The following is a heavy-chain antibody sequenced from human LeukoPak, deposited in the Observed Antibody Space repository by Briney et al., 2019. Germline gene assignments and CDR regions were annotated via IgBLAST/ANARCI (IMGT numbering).Heavy chain of an antibody. J-gene: IGHJ4*02. CDR3: ARGRWEYYDSSGYYTDY. CDR1: GYTFTSYD. V-gene: IGHV1-8*01. D-gene: IGHD3-22*01. CDR2: MNPNSGNT. Sequence: EASVNVSCKASGYTFTSYDINWVRQATGQGLEWMGWMNPNSGNTGYAQKFQGRVTMTRNTSISTAYMELSSLRSEDTAVYYCARGRWEYYDSSGYYTDYWGQGTLVTVSS.